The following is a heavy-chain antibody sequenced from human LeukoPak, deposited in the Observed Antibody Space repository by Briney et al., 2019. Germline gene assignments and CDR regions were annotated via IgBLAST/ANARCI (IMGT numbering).Heavy chain of an antibody. CDR2: ISDSGGTT. J-gene: IGHJ4*02. Sequence: GGSLRLSCVASGFTFRTYAMSWVRQAPGKGLEWVSGISDSGGTTYYVDSVKGRFTISRDNSKNTLYLQMNSLRAEDTAVYYCAKSLYYYYGSGSPQYYFDYWGQGTLVTVSS. CDR1: GFTFRTYA. V-gene: IGHV3-23*01. D-gene: IGHD3-10*01. CDR3: AKSLYYYYGSGSPQYYFDY.